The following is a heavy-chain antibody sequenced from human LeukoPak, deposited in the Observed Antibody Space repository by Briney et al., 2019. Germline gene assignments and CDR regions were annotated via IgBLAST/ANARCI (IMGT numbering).Heavy chain of an antibody. D-gene: IGHD6-13*01. CDR3: ARVRVKQQLVRKTYYYYYMDV. CDR1: GGSFTDYY. J-gene: IGHJ6*03. Sequence: SETLSLTCAVYGGSFTDYYWNWIRQPPGKGLEWIGEINHSGITHYNPSLKSRVTISADTSKNQFSLKLNSVTAADTAVYYCARVRVKQQLVRKTYYYYYMDVWGKGTTVTISS. V-gene: IGHV4-34*01. CDR2: INHSGIT.